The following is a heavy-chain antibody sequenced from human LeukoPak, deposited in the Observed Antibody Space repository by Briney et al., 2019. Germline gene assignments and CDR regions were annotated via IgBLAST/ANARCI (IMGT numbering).Heavy chain of an antibody. D-gene: IGHD3-22*01. J-gene: IGHJ4*02. CDR2: IYYSGST. V-gene: IGHV4-39*01. CDR3: ARYDSSGYYFDY. Sequence: SETLSLTCTVSGGSISSSSYYWGWIRQPPGKGLEWIGSIYYSGSTYYNPSLKSRVTISVDTSKNQFSLKLSSVTAADTAVYYCARYDSSGYYFDYWGQGTLFTVSS. CDR1: GGSISSSSYY.